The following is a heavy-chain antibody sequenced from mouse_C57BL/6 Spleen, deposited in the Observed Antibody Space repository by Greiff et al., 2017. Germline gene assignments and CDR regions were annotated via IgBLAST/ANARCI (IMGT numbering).Heavy chain of an antibody. CDR2: IYPGNGDT. Sequence: QVQLQQSGPELVKPGASVKISCKASGYAFTSSWLNWVKQRPGKGLEWIGRIYPGNGDTNYNGKFKGKDTLTADKSSSTAYMQLSSLTSEDSAVYFLARPDGGYCVRVAYWGQGTLVTVSA. J-gene: IGHJ3*01. V-gene: IGHV1-82*01. CDR1: GYAFTSSW. CDR3: ARPDGGYCVRVAY. D-gene: IGHD1-1*02.